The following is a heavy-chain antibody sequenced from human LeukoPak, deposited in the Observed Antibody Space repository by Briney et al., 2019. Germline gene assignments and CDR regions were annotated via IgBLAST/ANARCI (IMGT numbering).Heavy chain of an antibody. Sequence: SETLSLTCTVSGGSISSSSYYWGWIRQPPGKGLEWIGSIYYSGSTYYNPSLKSRVTISLDTSKNQFSLKLSSVTAADTAVYYCARDWGRILDYWGQGMLVTVSS. CDR3: ARDWGRILDY. CDR2: IYYSGST. J-gene: IGHJ4*02. V-gene: IGHV4-39*07. CDR1: GGSISSSSYY. D-gene: IGHD3-16*01.